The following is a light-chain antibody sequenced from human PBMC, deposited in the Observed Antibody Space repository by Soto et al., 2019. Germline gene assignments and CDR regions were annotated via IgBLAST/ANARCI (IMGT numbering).Light chain of an antibody. CDR2: ATS. CDR3: QKYLSALWT. Sequence: EFVLTQSPGTLSLSPGERATLSCRASQSVDSTYLAWYQQKPDQSPRLLIYATSTRAAGIPDRFSGSGSGTDFTLTISSLQPEDVATYYCQKYLSALWTFGQGTKVDIK. J-gene: IGKJ1*01. CDR1: QSVDSTY. V-gene: IGKV3-20*01.